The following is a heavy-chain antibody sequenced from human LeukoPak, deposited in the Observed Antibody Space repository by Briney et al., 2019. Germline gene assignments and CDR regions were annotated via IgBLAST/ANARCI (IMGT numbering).Heavy chain of an antibody. CDR2: IYYNGST. CDR1: GGSISSYS. CDR3: ARDRWNPLLDEGSWFDP. V-gene: IGHV4-59*01. Sequence: SETLSLTCTVSGGSISSYSWSWIRQPPRKGLEWIGHIYYNGSTKYNSSLKRRLTISVDTSKNQYSLKLSSMTAADTAVYYCARDRWNPLLDEGSWFDPWGQGTLVTVSS. J-gene: IGHJ5*02. D-gene: IGHD4-23*01.